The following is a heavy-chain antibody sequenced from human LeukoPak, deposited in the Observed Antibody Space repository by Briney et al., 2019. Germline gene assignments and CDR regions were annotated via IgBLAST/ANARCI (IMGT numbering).Heavy chain of an antibody. Sequence: GGSLRLSCSASGFTFTTYGMNWVRQAPGKGLEWVSGIGGSGTRTYYADSVKGRFTISRDNSKNTLYLQMNSLRAEDTAVYYCAKVGYYDSSGYHDYWGQGTLVTVSS. CDR2: IGGSGTRT. J-gene: IGHJ4*02. CDR3: AKVGYYDSSGYHDY. D-gene: IGHD3-22*01. CDR1: GFTFTTYG. V-gene: IGHV3-23*01.